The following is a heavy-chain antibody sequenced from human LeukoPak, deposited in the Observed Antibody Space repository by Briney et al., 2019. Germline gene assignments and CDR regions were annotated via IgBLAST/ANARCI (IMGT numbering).Heavy chain of an antibody. J-gene: IGHJ4*02. CDR1: GGSISIHY. CDR3: ARVYDSSGYPTGPFDY. CDR2: IYYSGST. Sequence: SETLSLTCTVSGGSISIHYWSWIRQPPGKGLEWIGYIYYSGSTNYNPSLKSRVTISVDTSKNQFSLKLSSVTAADTAVYYCARVYDSSGYPTGPFDYWGQGTLVTVSS. V-gene: IGHV4-59*11. D-gene: IGHD3-22*01.